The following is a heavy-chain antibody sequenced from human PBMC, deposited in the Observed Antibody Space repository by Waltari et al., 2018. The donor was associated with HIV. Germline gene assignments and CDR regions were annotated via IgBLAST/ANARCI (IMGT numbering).Heavy chain of an antibody. J-gene: IGHJ5*02. D-gene: IGHD3-3*02. CDR1: GYKFTNYA. CDR3: AKLGMKNWFDP. V-gene: IGHV7-4-1*02. Sequence: QVVLVQSGAEVKKPGASVKISCRASGYKFTNYAMNWVRQAPGQGPEWMGWINTNTGNPTYAQGFTGRFVFSLDTSVSTAYLQINSLKAEDTAVYYCAKLGMKNWFDPWGQGTLVTVSS. CDR2: INTNTGNP.